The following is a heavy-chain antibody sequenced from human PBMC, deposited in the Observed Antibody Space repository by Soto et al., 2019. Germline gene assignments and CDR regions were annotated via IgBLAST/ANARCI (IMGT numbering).Heavy chain of an antibody. CDR3: ARGGGEFDA. D-gene: IGHD3-16*01. J-gene: IGHJ4*02. Sequence: SETLSLTCAVYGASLSDNYCNWLRQPPGKGLEWIGEINHSGNTNYNPSLRSRVTISIDTSKNQLSLNLRSVSAADTAVYYCARGGGEFDARVQGSTVTVSS. CDR2: INHSGNT. V-gene: IGHV4-34*01. CDR1: GASLSDNY.